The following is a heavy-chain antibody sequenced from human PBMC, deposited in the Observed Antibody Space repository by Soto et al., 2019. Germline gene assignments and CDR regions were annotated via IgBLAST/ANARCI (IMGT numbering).Heavy chain of an antibody. J-gene: IGHJ6*02. D-gene: IGHD2-15*01. CDR2: ISPSTSHI. CDR1: GFTFSSCT. Sequence: EVHLVESGGGLVKPGGSLRLSCAVSGFTFSSCTMNWVRQAPGKGLEWVSSISPSTSHIYYADSVKGRFTISRDNAKNSLFLQMNSLKAEYTAVYYCSGCSGGACHQNYGMDVWGQGTTVTGSS. V-gene: IGHV3-21*01. CDR3: SGCSGGACHQNYGMDV.